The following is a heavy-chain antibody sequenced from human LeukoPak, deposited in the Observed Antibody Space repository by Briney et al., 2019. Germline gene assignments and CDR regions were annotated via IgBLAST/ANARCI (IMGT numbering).Heavy chain of an antibody. CDR2: IYYDGNT. CDR1: YGSISSSGYY. Sequence: PSETLSLTCSVSYGSISSSGYYWGWVRQPPGKGLEWIASIYYDGNTYYNPSLKSRVTISVDTSNNQFSLKLSSVTAADTAVYYCARGSRGYSYGWGQGTLVTVSS. V-gene: IGHV4-39*07. J-gene: IGHJ4*02. D-gene: IGHD5-18*01. CDR3: ARGSRGYSYG.